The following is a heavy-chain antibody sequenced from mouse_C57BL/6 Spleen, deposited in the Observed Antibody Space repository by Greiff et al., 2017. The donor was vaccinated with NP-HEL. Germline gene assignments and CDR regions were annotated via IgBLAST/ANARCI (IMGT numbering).Heavy chain of an antibody. D-gene: IGHD2-1*01. CDR1: GYTFTSYW. Sequence: QVQLQQPGAELVKPGASVKLSCKASGYTFTSYWMQWVKQRPGQGLEWIGEIDPSDSYTNYNQKFKGKATLTVDTSSSTAYMQLSSLTSEDSAVYYCARYGNYGGDYWGQGTTLTVSS. CDR3: ARYGNYGGDY. V-gene: IGHV1-50*01. J-gene: IGHJ2*01. CDR2: IDPSDSYT.